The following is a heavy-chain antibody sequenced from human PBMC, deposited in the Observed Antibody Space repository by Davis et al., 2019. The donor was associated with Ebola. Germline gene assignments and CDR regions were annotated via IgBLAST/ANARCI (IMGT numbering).Heavy chain of an antibody. J-gene: IGHJ4*02. V-gene: IGHV3-7*01. D-gene: IGHD6-13*01. CDR3: AREKPAAGRTAFDY. CDR1: GFTFSSYW. Sequence: GGSLRLSCAASGFTFSSYWMSWVRQAPGKGLEWVANIKQDGSEKYYVDSVKGRFTISRDNDKNSLSLQMNGLRAEDTAVYYCAREKPAAGRTAFDYWGQGTLVTVSS. CDR2: IKQDGSEK.